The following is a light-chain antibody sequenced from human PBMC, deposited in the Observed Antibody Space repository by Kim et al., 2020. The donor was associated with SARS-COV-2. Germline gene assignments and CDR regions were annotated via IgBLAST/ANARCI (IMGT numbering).Light chain of an antibody. CDR1: SLRSYY. V-gene: IGLV3-19*01. Sequence: SSELTQDPAVSVALGQTVRITCQGDSLRSYYATWYQQRPRQAPVLVIYGRNNRLSGISDRFSGSSSGNTASLTISGAQAEDEADFYCQHRNSGGNVLLGGGTKLTVL. CDR2: GRN. J-gene: IGLJ2*01. CDR3: QHRNSGGNVL.